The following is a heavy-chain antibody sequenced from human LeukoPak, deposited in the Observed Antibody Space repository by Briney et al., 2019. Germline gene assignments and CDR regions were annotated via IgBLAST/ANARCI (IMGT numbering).Heavy chain of an antibody. Sequence: VASVKVSCKASGYTFTGYYMHWVRQAPGQGLEWMGWINPNSGGTNYAQKFQGRVTMTRDTSISTAYMELSRLRSDDTAMYYCARTMYSSGWEDYWGQGTLVTVSS. CDR2: INPNSGGT. CDR3: ARTMYSSGWEDY. V-gene: IGHV1-2*02. CDR1: GYTFTGYY. D-gene: IGHD6-19*01. J-gene: IGHJ4*02.